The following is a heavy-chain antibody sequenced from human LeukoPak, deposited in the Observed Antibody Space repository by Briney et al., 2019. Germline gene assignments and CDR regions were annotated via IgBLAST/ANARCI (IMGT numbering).Heavy chain of an antibody. CDR1: GGSVSSGSYY. Sequence: PSETLSLTCTVSGGSVSSGSYYWSWIRQPPGKGLEWIGYIYYSGSTNYNPSLKSRVTISVDTSKNQFSLKLSSVTAADTAVYYCARVTGTTVLDYWGQGTLVTVSS. CDR2: IYYSGST. CDR3: ARVTGTTVLDY. J-gene: IGHJ4*02. V-gene: IGHV4-61*01. D-gene: IGHD1-1*01.